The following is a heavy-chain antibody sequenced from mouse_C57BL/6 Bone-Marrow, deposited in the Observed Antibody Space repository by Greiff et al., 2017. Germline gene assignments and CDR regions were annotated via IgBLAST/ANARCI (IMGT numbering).Heavy chain of an antibody. D-gene: IGHD2-4*01. CDR1: GYTFTSYW. CDR3: ASSGDYDDYYYARDY. CDR2: INPSNGGT. Sequence: VQLQQPGTELVKPGASVKLSCKASGYTFTSYWMHWVKQRPGQGLEWIGNINPSNGGTNYNEKFKSKATLTVNKSSSTAYMQLSSLTSEDSAVYYCASSGDYDDYYYARDYWGQGTSVTVSS. J-gene: IGHJ4*01. V-gene: IGHV1-53*01.